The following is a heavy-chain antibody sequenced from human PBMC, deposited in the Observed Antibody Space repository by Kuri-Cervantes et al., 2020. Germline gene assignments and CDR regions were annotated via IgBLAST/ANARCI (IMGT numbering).Heavy chain of an antibody. D-gene: IGHD6-19*01. CDR1: GFTFGDYA. V-gene: IGHV3-49*04. CDR3: SRYRAYSSGWPYDY. J-gene: IGHJ4*02. CDR2: IRSKAYGGTT. Sequence: GGSLRLSCTASGFTFGDYAMSWVRQAPGKGLEWVGFIRSKAYGGTTEYAASVKGRFTISRDDSKSNAYLQMNSLKTEDTAVYYCSRYRAYSSGWPYDYWGQGTLVTVSS.